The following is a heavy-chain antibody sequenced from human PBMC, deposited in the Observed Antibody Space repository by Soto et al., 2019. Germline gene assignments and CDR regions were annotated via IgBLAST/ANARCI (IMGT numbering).Heavy chain of an antibody. Sequence: PGGSLRLSCAASGFTFSSYAMHWVRQAPGKGLEWVAVISYDGSNKYYADSVKGRFTISRDNSKNTLYLQMNSLRAEDTAVYYCARVFTPDDFWSGSRHFDYWGQGTLVTVSS. J-gene: IGHJ4*02. D-gene: IGHD3-3*01. V-gene: IGHV3-30-3*01. CDR3: ARVFTPDDFWSGSRHFDY. CDR2: ISYDGSNK. CDR1: GFTFSSYA.